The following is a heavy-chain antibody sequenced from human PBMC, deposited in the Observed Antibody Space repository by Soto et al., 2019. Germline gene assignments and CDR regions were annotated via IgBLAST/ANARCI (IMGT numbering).Heavy chain of an antibody. CDR3: ARDGGKTGPRISRMDV. Sequence: EVQLVESGGGLVQPGGSLRLSCAASGFTFSSYSMNWVRQAPGKGLEWVSYISSSGSTIYYADSVKGRFTISRENARNSLYLQMDSLRAEDTAVYYCARDGGKTGPRISRMDVWGQGTTVTVSS. D-gene: IGHD3-9*01. V-gene: IGHV3-48*01. CDR2: ISSSGSTI. J-gene: IGHJ6*02. CDR1: GFTFSSYS.